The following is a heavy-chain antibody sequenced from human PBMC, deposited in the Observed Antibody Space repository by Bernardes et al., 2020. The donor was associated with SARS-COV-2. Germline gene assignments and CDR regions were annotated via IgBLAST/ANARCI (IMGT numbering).Heavy chain of an antibody. CDR2: IFHSGNT. CDR1: GGSISNYY. CDR3: ARGPPPQYDFFSPTFKRDLWYFDL. D-gene: IGHD3-3*01. J-gene: IGHJ2*01. V-gene: IGHV4-59*01. Sequence: SETLSLTCTVSGGSISNYYWSWIRQPPGKGLEWIGYIFHSGNTDYNPSLESRITISLDTSENQFSLKLNSVTAADTAIYYCARGPPPQYDFFSPTFKRDLWYFDLWGRGTLVSVSS.